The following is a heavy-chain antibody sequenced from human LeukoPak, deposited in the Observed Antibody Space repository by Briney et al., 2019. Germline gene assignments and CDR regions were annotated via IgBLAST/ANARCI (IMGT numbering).Heavy chain of an antibody. V-gene: IGHV4-59*08. Sequence: SETLSLTCTVSGGSISSYYWSWIRQPPGKGLEWIGYIYSSGTTNYNPSLKSRLTISVDTSKNQFSLELSSVTAADTAVYYCARHVLYWYFDLWGRGTLVTVSS. CDR1: GGSISSYY. CDR2: IYSSGTT. J-gene: IGHJ2*01. D-gene: IGHD2-8*01. CDR3: ARHVLYWYFDL.